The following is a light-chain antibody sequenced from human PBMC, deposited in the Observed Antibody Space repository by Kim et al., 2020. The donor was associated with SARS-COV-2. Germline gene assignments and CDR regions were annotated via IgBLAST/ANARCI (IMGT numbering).Light chain of an antibody. J-gene: IGKJ4*01. CDR2: AAS. CDR3: QQYGSPLLT. V-gene: IGKV3-20*01. CDR1: QSVTSSY. Sequence: SPGERAPLSCRASQSVTSSYLAWHQQKPGQAPRLLIYAASSRATGIPDRFSGSDSGTDFTLTISRLEPEDFAVYYCQQYGSPLLTFGGGTKVDIK.